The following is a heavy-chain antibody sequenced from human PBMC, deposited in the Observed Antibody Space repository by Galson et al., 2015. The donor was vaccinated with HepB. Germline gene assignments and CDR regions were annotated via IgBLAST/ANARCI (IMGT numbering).Heavy chain of an antibody. CDR1: GGSISSYY. CDR3: ARRWYSSSWYEVGWFDP. CDR2: IYYSGST. J-gene: IGHJ5*02. V-gene: IGHV4-59*08. D-gene: IGHD6-13*01. Sequence: SETLSLTCTVSGGSISSYYWSWIRQPPGKGLEWIGYIYYSGSTNYNPSLKSRVTISVDTSKNQFSLKLSSVTAADTAVYYCARRWYSSSWYEVGWFDPWGQGTLVTVSS.